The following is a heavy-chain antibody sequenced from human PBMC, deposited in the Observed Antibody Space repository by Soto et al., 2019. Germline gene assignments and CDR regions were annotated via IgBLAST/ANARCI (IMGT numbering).Heavy chain of an antibody. CDR2: IYYSGST. V-gene: IGHV4-39*01. J-gene: IGHJ4*02. CDR1: GGTSSSISCY. CDR3: ARHGMDYYDGSGYYYSPYYFDY. Sequence: PSETLSLTCTVSGGTSSSISCYWSCIRQPPGKGLEWIGSIYYSGSTYYNPSLKNLVTISGDTSKNQVSLKLISVTAADTAVYYCARHGMDYYDGSGYYYSPYYFDYWGQGTLVTVS. D-gene: IGHD3-22*01.